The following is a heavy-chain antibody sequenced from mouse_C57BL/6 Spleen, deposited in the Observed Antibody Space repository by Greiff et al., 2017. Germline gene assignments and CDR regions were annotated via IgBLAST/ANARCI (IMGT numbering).Heavy chain of an antibody. V-gene: IGHV1-55*01. CDR3: ARWGITTVVLDYAMDY. Sequence: QVQLQQPGAELVKPGASVKMSCKASGYTFTSYWITWVKQRPGQGLEWIGDIYPGSGSTSYNEKFKSKDTLTVDTSSSTAYMQLSSLTSEDSAVYYCARWGITTVVLDYAMDYWGQGTSVTVSS. D-gene: IGHD1-1*01. CDR1: GYTFTSYW. CDR2: IYPGSGST. J-gene: IGHJ4*01.